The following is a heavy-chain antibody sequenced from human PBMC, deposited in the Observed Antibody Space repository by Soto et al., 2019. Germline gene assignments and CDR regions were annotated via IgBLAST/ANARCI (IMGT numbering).Heavy chain of an antibody. Sequence: QVQLVQSGAEVKKPGASVKVSCKASGYTFTGYYMHWVRQAPGQGLEWMGWINPNSGGTNYAQKFQGRVTMTRDTSISTAYMELSRLRSDDTAVYYCARDLFLIAARPISAFDIWGQGTMVTVSS. CDR3: ARDLFLIAARPISAFDI. J-gene: IGHJ3*02. CDR1: GYTFTGYY. D-gene: IGHD6-6*01. V-gene: IGHV1-2*02. CDR2: INPNSGGT.